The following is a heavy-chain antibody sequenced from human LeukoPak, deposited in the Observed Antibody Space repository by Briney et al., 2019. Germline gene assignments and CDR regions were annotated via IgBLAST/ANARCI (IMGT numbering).Heavy chain of an antibody. CDR2: TNHSGST. CDR1: GGSFSGYY. CDR3: ARVTGDNWFDP. D-gene: IGHD7-27*01. V-gene: IGHV4-34*01. Sequence: SETLSLTCAVYGGSFSGYYWSWIRQPPGKGLEWIGETNHSGSTNYNPSLKSRVTISVDTSKNQFSLKLSSVTAADTAVYYCARVTGDNWFDPWGQGTLVTVSS. J-gene: IGHJ5*02.